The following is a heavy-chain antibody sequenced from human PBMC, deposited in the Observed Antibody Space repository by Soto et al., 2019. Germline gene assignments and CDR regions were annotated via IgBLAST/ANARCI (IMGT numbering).Heavy chain of an antibody. Sequence: GGSLRLSCAASGFTFSSYAMHWVRQAPGKGLEWVAVISYDGSNKYYADSVKGRFSISRDNSKNTLYLQMNSLTAEDPADYYCAGGSIAVAGTLNCYFDYWGRGTLVTVSS. J-gene: IGHJ2*01. CDR3: AGGSIAVAGTLNCYFDY. CDR1: GFTFSSYA. D-gene: IGHD6-19*01. V-gene: IGHV3-30-3*01. CDR2: ISYDGSNK.